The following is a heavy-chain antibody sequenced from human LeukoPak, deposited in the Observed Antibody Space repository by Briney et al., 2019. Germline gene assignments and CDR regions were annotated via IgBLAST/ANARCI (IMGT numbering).Heavy chain of an antibody. Sequence: GGSLRLSCAASRFTFSSYAMSWVRQAPGKGLEWVSAISGSGGSTNYADSVKGRFTISRDNPKNTLFLQMNSLRADDTAAYFCAKRGVVIRVFLVGFHKEAYYFESWGQGALVTVSS. CDR3: AKRGVVIRVFLVGFHKEAYYFES. CDR1: RFTFSSYA. V-gene: IGHV3-23*01. J-gene: IGHJ4*02. D-gene: IGHD3/OR15-3a*01. CDR2: ISGSGGST.